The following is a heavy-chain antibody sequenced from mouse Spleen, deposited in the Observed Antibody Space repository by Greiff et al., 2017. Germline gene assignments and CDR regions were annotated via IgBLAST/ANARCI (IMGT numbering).Heavy chain of an antibody. J-gene: IGHJ1*03. CDR3: ARKMAGTRYFDV. D-gene: IGHD4-1*01. CDR2: IWSGGST. Sequence: VHLVESGPGLVQPSQSLSITCTVSGFSLTSYGVHWVRQSPGKGLEWLGVIWSGGSTDYNAAFISRLSISKDNSKSQVFFKMNSLQADDTAIYYCARKMAGTRYFDVWGTGTTVTVSS. V-gene: IGHV2-2*01. CDR1: GFSLTSYG.